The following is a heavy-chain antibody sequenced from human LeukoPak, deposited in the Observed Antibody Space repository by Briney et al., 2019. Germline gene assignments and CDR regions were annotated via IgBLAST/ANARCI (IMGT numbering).Heavy chain of an antibody. Sequence: GGSLRLSCAASEFSFSDYYMSWIRQAPGKGLEWLSYISSSGSTIYYADSVKGRFTISRDNAKNSVYLQMNSLRAEDTAAYYCARERYYYDSTYYYVKYFDYWGQGTLVTVSS. D-gene: IGHD3-22*01. CDR2: ISSSGSTI. J-gene: IGHJ4*02. V-gene: IGHV3-11*01. CDR3: ARERYYYDSTYYYVKYFDY. CDR1: EFSFSDYY.